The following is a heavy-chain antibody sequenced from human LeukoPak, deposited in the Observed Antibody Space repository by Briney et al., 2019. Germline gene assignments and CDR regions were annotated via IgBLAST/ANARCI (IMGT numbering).Heavy chain of an antibody. CDR1: GYTFTGYY. CDR2: INPSGGST. CDR3: ARSSQGPYDFWSGYSLDPPWAFDI. D-gene: IGHD3-3*01. Sequence: ASVKVSCKASGYTFTGYYMHWVRQAPGQGLEWMGIINPSGGSTSYAQKFQGRVTMTRDTSTSTVYMELSSLRSEDTAVYYCARSSQGPYDFWSGYSLDPPWAFDIWGQGTMVTVSS. V-gene: IGHV1-46*01. J-gene: IGHJ3*02.